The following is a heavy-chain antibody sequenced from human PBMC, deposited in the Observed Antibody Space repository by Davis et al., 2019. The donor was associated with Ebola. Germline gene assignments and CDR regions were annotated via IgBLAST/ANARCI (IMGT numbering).Heavy chain of an antibody. D-gene: IGHD2/OR15-2a*01. CDR3: AKGPISSVIVVASMFDP. CDR2: ISGTGSST. J-gene: IGHJ5*02. CDR1: GFTFSSYA. V-gene: IGHV3-23*01. Sequence: GESLKISCAASGFTFSSYAMNWVRQTPGKGLEWVSTISGTGSSTYYADSVKGRFTISRDNSKSTLYLQLNSLRAGDTALYYCAKGPISSVIVVASMFDPWGQGTLVTVSS.